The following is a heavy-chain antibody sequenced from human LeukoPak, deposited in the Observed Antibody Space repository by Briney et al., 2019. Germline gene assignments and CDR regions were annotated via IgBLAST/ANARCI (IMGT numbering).Heavy chain of an antibody. CDR2: IFWNDGK. J-gene: IGHJ4*02. CDR1: GFSLSTSGLG. Sequence: ESGPTLVKPTQTLTLTCTFSGFSLSTSGLGVGWIRQPPGEAQKWLAFIFWNDGKRYSPSLKSRFTITKDTSKNQVVLTMTNMDPVDTATYYCAHSSYDSSGYHYFDYWGQGTLVSVSS. V-gene: IGHV2-5*01. D-gene: IGHD3-22*01. CDR3: AHSSYDSSGYHYFDY.